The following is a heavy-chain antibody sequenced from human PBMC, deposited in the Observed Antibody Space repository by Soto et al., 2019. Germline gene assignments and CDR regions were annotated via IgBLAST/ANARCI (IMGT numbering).Heavy chain of an antibody. CDR3: ARDRSIVGALRAFDY. Sequence: ASVKVSCKASGYTFTSYYMHWVRQAPGQGLEWMGIINPSGGSTSYAQKFQGRVTMTRDTSTSTVYMELSSLRSEDTAVYYCARDRSIVGALRAFDYWGQGTLVTVSS. J-gene: IGHJ4*02. CDR1: GYTFTSYY. CDR2: INPSGGST. D-gene: IGHD1-26*01. V-gene: IGHV1-46*01.